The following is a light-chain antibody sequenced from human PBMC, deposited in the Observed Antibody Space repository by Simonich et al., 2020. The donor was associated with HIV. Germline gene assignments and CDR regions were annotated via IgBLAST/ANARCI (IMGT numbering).Light chain of an antibody. V-gene: IGLV2-14*01. J-gene: IGLJ2*01. Sequence: QSALTQPASVSGSPGQSITISCTGTSSDFGGYNYVSWYQQHPGKAPKLMIYDVSNRPSGVSNRFSGSKSDNTASLTISGLQAEDEADYYCTSYTSSSTRVVFGGGTKLTVL. CDR2: DVS. CDR1: SSDFGGYNY. CDR3: TSYTSSSTRVV.